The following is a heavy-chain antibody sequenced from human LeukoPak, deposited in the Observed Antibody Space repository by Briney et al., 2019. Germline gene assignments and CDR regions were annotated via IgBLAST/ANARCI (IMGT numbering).Heavy chain of an antibody. CDR1: GFTFSSYE. CDR3: ASLWGTPPFGY. D-gene: IGHD3-16*01. J-gene: IGHJ4*02. CDR2: ISGGGDTI. V-gene: IGHV3-48*03. Sequence: TGGSLRLSCAASGFTFSSYEMDWVRQVPGRGLEWLSYISGGGDTIYYADSVKGRFTISRDNAKNSLFLQMNSLRAEDTAVYYCASLWGTPPFGYWGQGTLVTVSS.